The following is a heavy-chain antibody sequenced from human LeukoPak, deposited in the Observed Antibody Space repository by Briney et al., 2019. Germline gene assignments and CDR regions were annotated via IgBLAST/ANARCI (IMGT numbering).Heavy chain of an antibody. CDR2: ISGSGDNT. V-gene: IGHV3-23*01. CDR3: AKVGQPWSIWSYFDY. D-gene: IGHD3-3*01. Sequence: RGSLRLSCAASGFTFSSYAINWVRQAPGKGLVWVSEISGSGDNTYYADSVKGRFTISRDNSKNTLYLQMNSLRAEDTAVYYCAKVGQPWSIWSYFDYWGQGTLVTVSS. J-gene: IGHJ4*02. CDR1: GFTFSSYA.